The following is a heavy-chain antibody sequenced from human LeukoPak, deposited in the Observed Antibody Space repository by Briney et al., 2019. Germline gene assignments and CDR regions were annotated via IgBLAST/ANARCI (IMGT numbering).Heavy chain of an antibody. CDR3: AKGSSIATRYYYYGMDV. CDR2: ISGSGGST. V-gene: IGHV3-23*01. D-gene: IGHD6-6*01. CDR1: GFTFSSYA. J-gene: IGHJ6*02. Sequence: GGSLRLSCAASGFTFSSYAMSWVRQAPGKGLEWVSAISGSGGSTYYADSVKGRFTISRDNSKNTLFLQMNSLRPEDTAVYYCAKGSSIATRYYYYGMDVWGQGTTVTVSS.